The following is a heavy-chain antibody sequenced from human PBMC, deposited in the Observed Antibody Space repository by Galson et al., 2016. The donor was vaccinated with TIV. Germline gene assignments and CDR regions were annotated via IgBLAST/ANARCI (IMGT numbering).Heavy chain of an antibody. CDR3: TRAVGKNGASCYATCETFDI. CDR1: GDSVSSDSAA. CDR2: TYYRSRWYY. J-gene: IGHJ3*02. V-gene: IGHV6-1*01. D-gene: IGHD2-2*01. Sequence: CAISGDSVSSDSAAWNWVRQSPSRGLEWLGRTYYRSRWYYDYKVSVKSRITINPDTSKNQFSLQLDSVTPEDTAVYYCTRAVGKNGASCYATCETFDIWGQGTMVTVSS.